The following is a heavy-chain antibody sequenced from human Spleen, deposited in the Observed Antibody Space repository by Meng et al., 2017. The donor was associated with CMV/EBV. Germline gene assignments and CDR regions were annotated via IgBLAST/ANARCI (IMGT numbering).Heavy chain of an antibody. V-gene: IGHV1-2*02. D-gene: IGHD3-22*01. J-gene: IGHJ4*02. CDR2: INPNSGET. CDR3: ARYSFDSSGFFDY. Sequence: ASVKVSCKASGYTFTGYYMHWVRQAPGQGLEWMGRINPNSGETNYAENFQGSVTMTRDTSINTVYMELSRLRSDDTAVYYCARYSFDSSGFFDYWGQGTLVTVSS. CDR1: GYTFTGYY.